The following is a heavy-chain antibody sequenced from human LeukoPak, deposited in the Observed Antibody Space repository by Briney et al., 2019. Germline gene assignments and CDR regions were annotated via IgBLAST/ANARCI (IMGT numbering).Heavy chain of an antibody. V-gene: IGHV3-53*01. J-gene: IGHJ4*02. D-gene: IGHD2-2*01. CDR2: IYSDGTT. CDR1: GFTVSSNY. Sequence: GGSLRLSCAASGFTVSSNYMSWVRQAPGKGLELVSDIYSDGTTYYADSVKGRFTISRDNAKNTQYLQMKTLRADDTAVYYCARGDCTTTRCKTSPFDYWGQGTLVTVSS. CDR3: ARGDCTTTRCKTSPFDY.